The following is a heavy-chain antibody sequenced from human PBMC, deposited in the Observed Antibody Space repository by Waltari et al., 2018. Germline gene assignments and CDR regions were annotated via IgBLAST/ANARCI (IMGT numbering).Heavy chain of an antibody. CDR3: ARDQTRELDV. J-gene: IGHJ6*02. Sequence: QVQLVQSGDEVTKTGSSVKVSCKACGGPFSGYAITWVRQASGQGLEWRGGIIPMFGKANYAQKFQGRVTITADESTSTADMELSSLRSEDTAVYYCARDQTRELDVWGQGTTVTVSS. V-gene: IGHV1-69*01. CDR1: GGPFSGYA. CDR2: IIPMFGKA.